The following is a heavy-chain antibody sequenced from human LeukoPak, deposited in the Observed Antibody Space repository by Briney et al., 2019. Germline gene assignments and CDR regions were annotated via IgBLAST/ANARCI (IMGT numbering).Heavy chain of an antibody. D-gene: IGHD3-3*01. V-gene: IGHV1-69*02. Sequence: SSVKVSCKASGGTFSSYTIGWVRQAPGQGLEWMGRIIPILGIANYAQKFQGRVTITADKSTSTAYMELSSLRSEDTAVYYCARAQGRAYDFWSGYWGYFQHWGQGTLVTVSS. CDR3: ARAQGRAYDFWSGYWGYFQH. CDR2: IIPILGIA. J-gene: IGHJ1*01. CDR1: GGTFSSYT.